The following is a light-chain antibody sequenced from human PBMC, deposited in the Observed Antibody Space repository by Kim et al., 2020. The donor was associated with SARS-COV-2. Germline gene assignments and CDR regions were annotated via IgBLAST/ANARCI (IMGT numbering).Light chain of an antibody. J-gene: IGKJ1*01. V-gene: IGKV3-20*01. CDR3: QQYGSSRT. CDR1: QSVNNRY. CDR2: DAS. Sequence: LSPGQRGTLSCRASQSVNNRYLAWYQQKPGQAPRLLIYDASSRATGIPDRFSDSGSETDFTLTISRLEPEDFAVYYCQQYGSSRTFGQGTKVDIK.